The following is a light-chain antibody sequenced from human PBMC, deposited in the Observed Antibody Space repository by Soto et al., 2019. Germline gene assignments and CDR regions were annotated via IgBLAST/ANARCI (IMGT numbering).Light chain of an antibody. CDR3: CSYTTLDPVL. V-gene: IGLV2-23*02. J-gene: IGLJ2*01. CDR2: EVT. Sequence: QSALAQPASVSGSPGQSITISCSGTSSDVGKNDAVSCYQQHPGKAPKFIIYEVTKRPSGISDRFSGSKSVNTASLTIYGLQTEDEDHYYYCSYTTLDPVLFGGGTKLTVL. CDR1: SSDVGKNDA.